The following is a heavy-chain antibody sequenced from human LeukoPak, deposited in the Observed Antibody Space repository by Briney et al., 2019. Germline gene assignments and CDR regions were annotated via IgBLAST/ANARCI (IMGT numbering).Heavy chain of an antibody. Sequence: SETLSLTCIASGGSISNYWWSWIRQPPGKGLEWIGYVFDSGGTNYNPSLKSRVTISVDTSKKQFSLKLSSVTAADTAVYYCARGYSSSWNYFDYWGQGTLVTVSS. CDR3: ARGYSSSWNYFDY. J-gene: IGHJ4*02. CDR1: GGSISNYW. CDR2: VFDSGGT. D-gene: IGHD6-13*01. V-gene: IGHV4-59*01.